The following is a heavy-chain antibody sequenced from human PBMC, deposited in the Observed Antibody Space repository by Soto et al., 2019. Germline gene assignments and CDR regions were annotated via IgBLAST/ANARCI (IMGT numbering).Heavy chain of an antibody. D-gene: IGHD2-15*01. Sequence: SVKVSCKASGGTFSSYTISWVRQAPGQGLEWMGRIIPILGIANYAQKFQGRVTITADKSTSTAYMELSSLRSEDTAVYYCASGPHRYCSGGSCSFNWFDPWGQGTLVTVSS. CDR3: ASGPHRYCSGGSCSFNWFDP. J-gene: IGHJ5*02. V-gene: IGHV1-69*02. CDR1: GGTFSSYT. CDR2: IIPILGIA.